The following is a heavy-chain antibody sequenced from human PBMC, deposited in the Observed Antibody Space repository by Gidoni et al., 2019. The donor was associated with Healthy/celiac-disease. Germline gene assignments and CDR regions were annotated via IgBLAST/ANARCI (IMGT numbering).Heavy chain of an antibody. CDR1: GFTFSNAW. V-gene: IGHV3-15*01. J-gene: IGHJ6*04. CDR3: TTDPSVVPAAQV. Sequence: EVQLVEAGGGLVKPGGSLRLSCEASGFTFSNAWMSWVRQAPGKGLEWVGRIKSKTDGGTTDYAAPVKGRFTISRDDSKNTLYLQMNSLKTEDTAVYYCTTDPSVVPAAQVWGKGTTVTVSS. CDR2: IKSKTDGGTT. D-gene: IGHD2-2*01.